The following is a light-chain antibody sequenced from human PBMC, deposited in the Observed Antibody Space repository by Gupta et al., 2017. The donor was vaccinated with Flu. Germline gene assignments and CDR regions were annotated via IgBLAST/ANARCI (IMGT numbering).Light chain of an antibody. CDR1: SSDVGRFNF. CDR3: NSYTTNSTRV. J-gene: IGLJ1*01. CDR2: DVN. Sequence: QSALTQPASVSGSPGQSITISCTGTSSDVGRFNFVSWYQLHPDKAPKLVVYDVNNRPSGVSDRFSGSKSGNTASLTISGLQAEDEADYYCNSYTTNSTRVFGTGTKVTVL. V-gene: IGLV2-14*03.